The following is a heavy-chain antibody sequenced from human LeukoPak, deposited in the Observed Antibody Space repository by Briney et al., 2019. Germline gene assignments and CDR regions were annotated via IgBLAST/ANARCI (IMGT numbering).Heavy chain of an antibody. CDR2: IYDDGFTS. CDR1: GFTFGNYG. CDR3: ARGPARGYYDSSTGYDLDY. Sequence: PGGSLRLSCAASGFTFGNYGMHWVRQAPGKGLEWLTFIYDDGFTSYYADSVKGRFTVSRDNSKNTLYVQMNNVRIDDMAVYYCARGPARGYYDSSTGYDLDYWGQGTLVTVSS. V-gene: IGHV3-30*02. D-gene: IGHD3-22*01. J-gene: IGHJ4*02.